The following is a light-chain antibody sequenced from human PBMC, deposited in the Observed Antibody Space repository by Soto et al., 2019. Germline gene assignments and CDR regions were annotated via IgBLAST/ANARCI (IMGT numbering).Light chain of an antibody. CDR2: WAS. V-gene: IGKV4-1*01. CDR3: QQYYSLIT. J-gene: IGKJ5*01. Sequence: DIVMTQSPDSLAVSLGERATINCKSSQGVLYSSNNKNYLAWYQQKPGQPPKLLIYWASTRESGVPDRFSGSGSGTDFTLTISSLQAEDVAVYYCQQYYSLITFGQGTRLEIK. CDR1: QGVLYSSNNKNY.